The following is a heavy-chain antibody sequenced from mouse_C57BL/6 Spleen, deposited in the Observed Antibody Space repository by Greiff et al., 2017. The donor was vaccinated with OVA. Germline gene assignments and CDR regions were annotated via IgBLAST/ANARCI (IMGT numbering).Heavy chain of an antibody. CDR3: ARRGNSRDAMDY. V-gene: IGHV1-55*01. Sequence: QVQLQQPGAELVKPGASVKMSCKASGYTFTSYWITWVKQRPGQGLEWIGDIYPGSGSTNYNEKFKSKATLTVDTSTSTAYMQLSSLTSEDSAVYYFARRGNSRDAMDYWGQGTSVTVSS. CDR1: GYTFTSYW. D-gene: IGHD5-2*01. J-gene: IGHJ4*01. CDR2: IYPGSGST.